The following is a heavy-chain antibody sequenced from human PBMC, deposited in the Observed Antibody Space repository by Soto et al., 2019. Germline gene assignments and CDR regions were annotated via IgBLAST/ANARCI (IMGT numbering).Heavy chain of an antibody. V-gene: IGHV3-33*01. J-gene: IGHJ4*02. CDR3: ARSTYDSSGYWPY. D-gene: IGHD3-22*01. CDR2: IWYDGSNK. Sequence: QVQLVESGGGVVQPGRSLRLSCAASGFTFSSYGMHWVRQAPGKGLEWVAVIWYDGSNKYYADSVKGRFTISRDNSKNTLYLQMNSLRAEDTAVYYCARSTYDSSGYWPYWGQGTLVTVSS. CDR1: GFTFSSYG.